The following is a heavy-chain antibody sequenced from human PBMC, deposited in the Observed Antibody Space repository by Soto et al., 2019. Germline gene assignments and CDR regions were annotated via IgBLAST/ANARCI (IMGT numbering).Heavy chain of an antibody. D-gene: IGHD5-18*01. J-gene: IGHJ4*02. CDR3: AKGGAYSYGYFDL. Sequence: GGSLRLSCAVSGFTVSSNYMSWVRQAPGKGLEWVSLIYSGGSTYYADSVKGRFTISRDNSKNTLYLQMNSLRAEDTAVYYCAKGGAYSYGYFDLWGQGALVTVSS. CDR1: GFTVSSNY. V-gene: IGHV3-66*01. CDR2: IYSGGST.